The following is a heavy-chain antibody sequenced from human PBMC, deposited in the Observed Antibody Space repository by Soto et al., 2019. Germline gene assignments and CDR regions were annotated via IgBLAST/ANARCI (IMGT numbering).Heavy chain of an antibody. V-gene: IGHV4-59*11. D-gene: IGHD1-1*01. CDR2: IYYSGST. J-gene: IGHJ5*02. CDR3: VRDGTKTLRAWFAP. CDR1: GGSRGGRG. Sequence: PLPRTVAGGSRGGRGWSWIRQTPGKGLEWIGYIYYSGSTNYNPSLKSRVTISVDTSKKQFSLKLRSVTAADTALYYCVRDGTKTLRAWFAPWGQRISVTVSS.